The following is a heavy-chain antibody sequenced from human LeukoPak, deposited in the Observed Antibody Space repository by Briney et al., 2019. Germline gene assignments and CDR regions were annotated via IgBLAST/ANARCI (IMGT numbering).Heavy chain of an antibody. Sequence: GGSLRLSCAASGFTFSSYAMHWVRQAPGKGLEWGAVISYDGSNKYYADSVKGRFTISRDNSKNTLYLQMNSLRAEDTAVYYCARGAYYYDSSGYYTYWGQGTLVTVSS. V-gene: IGHV3-30-3*01. D-gene: IGHD3-22*01. CDR3: ARGAYYYDSSGYYTY. CDR1: GFTFSSYA. CDR2: ISYDGSNK. J-gene: IGHJ4*02.